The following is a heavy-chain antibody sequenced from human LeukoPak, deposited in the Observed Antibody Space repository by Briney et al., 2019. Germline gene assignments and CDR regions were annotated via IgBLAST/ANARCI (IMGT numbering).Heavy chain of an antibody. J-gene: IGHJ4*02. CDR1: GYTFTSYD. CDR3: ARGPPTWGYDY. CDR2: MSPNSGDT. D-gene: IGHD7-27*01. Sequence: GASVKVSCKASGYTFTSYDFNWVRQATGQRPEWMGWMSPNSGDTGYAQKFQDRVTMTRNTSISTAYMELSSLRPDDTAVYYCARGPPTWGYDYWGPGTLVTVSS. V-gene: IGHV1-8*01.